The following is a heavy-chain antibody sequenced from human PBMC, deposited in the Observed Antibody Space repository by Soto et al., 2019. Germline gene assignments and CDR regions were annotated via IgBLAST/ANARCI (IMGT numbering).Heavy chain of an antibody. Sequence: PSETLSLTCAVSGGSISSSNWWSWGRQPPGKGLEWIGEIYHSGTTNYIPSLKSRVTISVDKSKNQFSLKLNSVTAADTAVYYCAGRRDGSGSLDYWGQGPWSPLL. CDR3: AGRRDGSGSLDY. J-gene: IGHJ4*02. CDR1: GGSISSSNW. CDR2: IYHSGTT. V-gene: IGHV4-4*02. D-gene: IGHD3-10*01.